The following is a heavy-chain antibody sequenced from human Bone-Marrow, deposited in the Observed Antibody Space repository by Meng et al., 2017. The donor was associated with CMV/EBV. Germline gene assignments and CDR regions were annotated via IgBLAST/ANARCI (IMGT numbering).Heavy chain of an antibody. CDR3: AHRPTEGLFDY. Sequence: QITLTEFGPALLKPTQTLTLTCTFSGFSLNSNGMGVGWIRQPPGKALEWLALIYWDGDKRYSPSLKSRLTITKDTSNNQVVLTMTNMGPVDTATYFCAHRPTEGLFDYWGQGALVTVSS. V-gene: IGHV2-5*02. CDR1: GFSLNSNGMG. CDR2: IYWDGDK. J-gene: IGHJ4*02.